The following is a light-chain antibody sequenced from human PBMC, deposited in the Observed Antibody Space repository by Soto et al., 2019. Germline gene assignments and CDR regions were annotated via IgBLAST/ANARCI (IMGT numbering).Light chain of an antibody. J-gene: IGKJ5*01. CDR1: QSISSY. Sequence: DIHMTQSPSSLSASLGGRVAITFRASQSISSYLNWYQHKPGKAPKVLIYAASSLQSGVPSRFSGSRSGTDFTLTINNLQPEDFATYYCQETYSAPFTFAQGTRLEIK. V-gene: IGKV1-39*01. CDR3: QETYSAPFT. CDR2: AAS.